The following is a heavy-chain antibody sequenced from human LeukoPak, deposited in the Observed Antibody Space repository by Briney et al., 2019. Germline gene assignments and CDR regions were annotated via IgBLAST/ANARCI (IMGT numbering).Heavy chain of an antibody. D-gene: IGHD6-13*01. CDR3: ARRRAYSSSRLDFCI. V-gene: IGHV4-34*01. J-gene: IGHJ3*02. Sequence: SETLSLTCAVYVGSFSGYYWSWIRQPPGKGLEWIGEINHSGSTNYNPSLKSRVTISVDTSKNQFSLKLSSVTAADTAVYYCARRRAYSSSRLDFCIWGKGAMVT. CDR2: INHSGST. CDR1: VGSFSGYY.